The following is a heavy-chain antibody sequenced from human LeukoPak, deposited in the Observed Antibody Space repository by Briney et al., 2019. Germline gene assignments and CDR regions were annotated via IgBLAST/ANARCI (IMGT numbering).Heavy chain of an antibody. CDR1: GFTFSSYA. CDR2: ISGSGGST. V-gene: IGHV3-23*01. J-gene: IGHJ6*02. D-gene: IGHD2-2*01. Sequence: GGSLRLSCAASGFTFSSYAMSWVRQAPGKGLEWVSAISGSGGSTYYADSVKGRFTISRDNSENTLYLQMNSLRAEDTAVYYCAKEKSSTSPIYYYYYGMDVWGQGTTVTVSS. CDR3: AKEKSSTSPIYYYYYGMDV.